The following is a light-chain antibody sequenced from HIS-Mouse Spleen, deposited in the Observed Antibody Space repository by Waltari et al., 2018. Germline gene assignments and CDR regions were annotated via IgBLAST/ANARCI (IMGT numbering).Light chain of an antibody. CDR3: CSYAGSSTWV. J-gene: IGLJ3*02. CDR1: SSDVGSSNL. V-gene: IGLV2-23*01. CDR2: EGR. Sequence: QSALTQSASVSGSPGQSITISCTASSSDVGSSNLFSWYTQHPGKAPKLMIYEGRKRPSGVSNRFSGSKSGNTASLTISGLQAEDEADYYCCSYAGSSTWVFGGGTKLTVL.